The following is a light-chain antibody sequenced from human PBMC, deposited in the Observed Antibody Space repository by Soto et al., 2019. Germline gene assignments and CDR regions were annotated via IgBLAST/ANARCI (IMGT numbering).Light chain of an antibody. CDR2: EVS. CDR3: SSFTSFNSVI. J-gene: IGLJ2*01. Sequence: QSVLTQPASVSASPGQSITISCTGTSSDVGGYNYVSWYQQHPGKAPKLMIYEVSNLPSGVSSRFSGFKSGDTASLIISGLQAADEADYYCSSFTSFNSVIFGGGTKLTVL. V-gene: IGLV2-14*01. CDR1: SSDVGGYNY.